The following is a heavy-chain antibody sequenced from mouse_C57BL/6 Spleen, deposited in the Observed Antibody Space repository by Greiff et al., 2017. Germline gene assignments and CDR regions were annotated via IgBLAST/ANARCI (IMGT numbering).Heavy chain of an antibody. CDR2: ILPGSGST. CDR1: GYTFTGYW. CDR3: ARSYYYGTDWYFDV. J-gene: IGHJ1*03. Sequence: QVQLQQSGAELMKPGASVTLSCKATGYTFTGYWLEWVKQRPGHGLEWSGEILPGSGSTNYNGKFKGKATFTADTSSNTAYMQLSSLTTEDSAIYYCARSYYYGTDWYFDVWGTGTTVTVSS. V-gene: IGHV1-9*01. D-gene: IGHD1-1*01.